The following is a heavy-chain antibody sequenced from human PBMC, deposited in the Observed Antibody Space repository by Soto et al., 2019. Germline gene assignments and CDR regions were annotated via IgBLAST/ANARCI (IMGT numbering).Heavy chain of an antibody. CDR3: AIEPPTLGHFDWYGGNSGRFDY. D-gene: IGHD3-9*01. J-gene: IGHJ4*02. CDR2: ISGAGGAT. Sequence: PVWSLRLSWSSSLFTFSNYAMSLVRKTPLKWLEFVSTISGAGGATFYADSVKGRFTISRDNSKNTLYLQMNSLRAEDTAVYYCAIEPPTLGHFDWYGGNSGRFDYWGQGTLVTVSS. CDR1: LFTFSNYA. V-gene: IGHV3-23*01.